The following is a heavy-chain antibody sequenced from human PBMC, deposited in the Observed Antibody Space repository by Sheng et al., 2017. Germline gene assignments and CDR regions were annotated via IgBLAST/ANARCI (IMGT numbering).Heavy chain of an antibody. CDR2: IMPMLGAP. CDR3: ARDLGYIYGYHYYDP. D-gene: IGHD5-18*01. CDR1: GGTFSNYA. J-gene: IGHJ5*02. V-gene: IGHV1-69*13. Sequence: QVQLVQSGAEVKKPGSSVKVSCKLSGGTFSNYAISWVRQAPGQGLEWMGGIMPMLGAPNYAQKFQGRVTMTADESTNTVYMELSSLRYDDTGIYYCARDLGYIYGYHYYDPWGQGTLVTVTS.